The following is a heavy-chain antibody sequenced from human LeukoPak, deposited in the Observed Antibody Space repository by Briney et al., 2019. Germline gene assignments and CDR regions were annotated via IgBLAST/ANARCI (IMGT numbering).Heavy chain of an antibody. D-gene: IGHD6-13*01. V-gene: IGHV3-53*01. CDR1: GFTVISNY. Sequence: GGSLRLSCAAAGFTVISNYMSWVRQAPGKGLEWVSVIYSGGSTYYVDSVKGRFTITRDNSKNTLYLQMNSLRAEDTAVYYCARGDSSRTYYYYGMDVWGQGTTVTVSS. CDR3: ARGDSSRTYYYYGMDV. CDR2: IYSGGST. J-gene: IGHJ6*02.